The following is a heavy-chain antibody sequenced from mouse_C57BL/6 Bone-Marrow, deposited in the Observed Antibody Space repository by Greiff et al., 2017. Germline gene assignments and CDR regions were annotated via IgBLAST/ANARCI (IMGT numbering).Heavy chain of an antibody. D-gene: IGHD2-14*01. CDR3: ARRGGTAWFAY. J-gene: IGHJ3*01. CDR1: GYTFTSYW. V-gene: IGHV1-50*01. CDR2: IDPSDGYT. Sequence: VKLQQPGAELVKPGASVKLSCKASGYTFTSYWMQWVKQRPGPGLEWIGEIDPSDGYTNYNQKFKGKATLTVDTSSSTAYMQLSSLTSEDSAVYYCARRGGTAWFAYWGQGTLVTVSA.